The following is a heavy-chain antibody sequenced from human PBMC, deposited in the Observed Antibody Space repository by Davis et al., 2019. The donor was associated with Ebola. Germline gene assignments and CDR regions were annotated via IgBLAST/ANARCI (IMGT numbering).Heavy chain of an antibody. CDR3: ARDWAGLDV. J-gene: IGHJ6*04. V-gene: IGHV3-66*01. Sequence: GESLKISCAASGFIVSSKYMSWVRQAPGKGLEWVSGIYSIDSTYYADSVKGRFSISRDNSKNTLYLQMNSLRAEDTAVYYCARDWAGLDVWGKGTTVTVSS. CDR2: IYSIDST. CDR1: GFIVSSKY. D-gene: IGHD3-16*01.